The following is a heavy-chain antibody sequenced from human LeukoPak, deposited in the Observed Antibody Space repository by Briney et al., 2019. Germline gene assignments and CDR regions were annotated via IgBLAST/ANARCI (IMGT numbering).Heavy chain of an antibody. CDR2: ISAYNGNT. V-gene: IGHV1-18*01. CDR1: GYTFTSYG. CDR3: ARDCSGGSCYSGIDY. D-gene: IGHD2-15*01. J-gene: IGHJ4*02. Sequence: ASVKVSCKASGYTFTSYGISWVRQAPGQGLEWMGWISAYNGNTNYAQKLQGRVTMTTDTSTSTAYMELRSLRSDDTAVYYCARDCSGGSCYSGIDYWGQGTLVTVSS.